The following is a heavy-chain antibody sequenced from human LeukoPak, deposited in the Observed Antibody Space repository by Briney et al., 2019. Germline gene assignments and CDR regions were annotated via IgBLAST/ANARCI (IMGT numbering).Heavy chain of an antibody. D-gene: IGHD3-3*01. CDR1: GYTFTSYD. V-gene: IGHV1-8*03. CDR2: MNPNSGNT. J-gene: IGHJ3*02. Sequence: GASVKVSCKASGYTFTSYDINWVRQATGQGLEWMGWMNPNSGNTGYAQKFQGRVTITRNTFISTAYMELSSLRSEDTAVYYCARAGSITIFGVVIMAAFDIWGQGTMVTVSS. CDR3: ARAGSITIFGVVIMAAFDI.